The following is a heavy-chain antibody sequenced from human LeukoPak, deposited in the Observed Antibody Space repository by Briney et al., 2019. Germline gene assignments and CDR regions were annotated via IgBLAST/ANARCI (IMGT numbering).Heavy chain of an antibody. J-gene: IGHJ4*02. CDR2: INWNSGSI. CDR1: GFTFDDYA. Sequence: GGSLRLSCGASGFTFDDYAMHWVRQAPGKGLEWVSGINWNSGSIAYADSVEGRFTISRDNSKNTLYVQVNSLGTEDTAAYYCAKGSYYDSSGSFYFDYWGQGTLVTVSS. CDR3: AKGSYYDSSGSFYFDY. D-gene: IGHD3-22*01. V-gene: IGHV3-9*01.